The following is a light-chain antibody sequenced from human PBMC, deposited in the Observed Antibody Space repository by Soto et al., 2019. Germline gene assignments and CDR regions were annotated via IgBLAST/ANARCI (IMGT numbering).Light chain of an antibody. CDR3: QQYGRSPLT. J-gene: IGKJ4*01. CDR2: GGS. Sequence: DIVLTQSPGTLSLSPGERATLSCRASQSLSSSYLAWYQRKPGQAPRLLIYGGSSRATGIRDRFSGSGSGTDFTLTISRLEPEDFALYFCQQYGRSPLTFGGGTKVEIK. CDR1: QSLSSSY. V-gene: IGKV3-20*01.